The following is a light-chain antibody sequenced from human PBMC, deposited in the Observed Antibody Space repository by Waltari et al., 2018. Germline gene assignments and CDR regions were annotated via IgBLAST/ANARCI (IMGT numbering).Light chain of an antibody. V-gene: IGKV1-33*01. J-gene: IGKJ5*01. Sequence: DIQMTQSPSSLSVSVGDRVTITCQASQDISSYVNWYQQKPGKAPKLLIYDASNLETGVPSRFSGSGSGRDFTFTISSLQPEDIATYYCQQYDNLVSITFGQGTRLDIK. CDR2: DAS. CDR1: QDISSY. CDR3: QQYDNLVSIT.